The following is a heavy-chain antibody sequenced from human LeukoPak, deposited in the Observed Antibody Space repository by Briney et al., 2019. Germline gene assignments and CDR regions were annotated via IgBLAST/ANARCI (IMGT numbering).Heavy chain of an antibody. CDR1: GFTFSSYA. V-gene: IGHV3-23*01. Sequence: GGSLRLSCAASGFTFSSYAMSWVRQAPGKGLEWVSAISGSGGSTYYADSVKGRFTISRDNSKNTLYLQMNSLRAEDTAVYYCAKTPRYYDSSGYFDYWGQGTLVTISS. D-gene: IGHD3-22*01. CDR2: ISGSGGST. CDR3: AKTPRYYDSSGYFDY. J-gene: IGHJ4*02.